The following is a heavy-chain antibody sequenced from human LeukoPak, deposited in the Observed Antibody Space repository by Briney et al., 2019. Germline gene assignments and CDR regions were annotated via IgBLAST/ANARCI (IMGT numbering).Heavy chain of an antibody. CDR1: GYTFSGYY. Sequence: ASVKVSCKASGYTFSGYYMHWVRQAPGQGLEWMGWINPNSGGTNYAQKFQGRVTMTRDTSISTAYMELSRLRSDDTALYYCARGYPLSTTAAGTYFQHWGQGTLVTVSS. CDR3: ARGYPLSTTAAGTYFQH. D-gene: IGHD6-13*01. J-gene: IGHJ1*01. V-gene: IGHV1-2*02. CDR2: INPNSGGT.